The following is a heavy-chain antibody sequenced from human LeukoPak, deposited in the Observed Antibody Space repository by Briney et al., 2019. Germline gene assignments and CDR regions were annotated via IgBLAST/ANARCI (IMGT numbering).Heavy chain of an antibody. Sequence: GGSLRLSCAASGFTFSSYAMSWVRQAPGKGLEWVSAISGSGGSTYYADPVKGRFTISRDSSKNTLYLQMNSLRAEDTAVYYCAKESQLSYSGTFYIDYWGQGTLVTVSS. D-gene: IGHD1-26*01. CDR2: ISGSGGST. V-gene: IGHV3-23*01. J-gene: IGHJ4*02. CDR3: AKESQLSYSGTFYIDY. CDR1: GFTFSSYA.